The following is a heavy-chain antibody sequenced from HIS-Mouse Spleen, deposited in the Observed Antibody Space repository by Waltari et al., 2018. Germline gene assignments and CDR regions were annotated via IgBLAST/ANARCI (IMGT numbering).Heavy chain of an antibody. CDR1: GFPVSSHY. CDR2: IYSGGST. V-gene: IGHV3-66*01. CDR3: ARDIKAAAC. Sequence: EVQLVESGGGLVQPGGSLRLSCAASGFPVSSHYISWVRQAPGKGLEWVSVIYSGGSTYYADSVKGRFTISRDNSKNTLYLQMNSLRAEDTAVYYCARDIKAAACWGQGTLVTVSS. J-gene: IGHJ4*02. D-gene: IGHD6-13*01.